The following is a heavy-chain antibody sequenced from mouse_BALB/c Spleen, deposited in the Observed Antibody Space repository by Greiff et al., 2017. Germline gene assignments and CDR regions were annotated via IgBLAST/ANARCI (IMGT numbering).Heavy chain of an antibody. CDR1: GYTFNSYV. CDR3: ARDYYGSTMDY. CDR2: INPYNDGT. D-gene: IGHD1-1*01. Sequence: QLQQSGPELVKPGASVKMSCTASGYTFNSYVMHWVKQRPGQGLEWIGSINPYNDGTKYNEKFKGKATLTSDTSSSTAYMELSSLTSEDSAVYYCARDYYGSTMDYWGQGTTLTVSS. V-gene: IGHV1-14*01. J-gene: IGHJ2*01.